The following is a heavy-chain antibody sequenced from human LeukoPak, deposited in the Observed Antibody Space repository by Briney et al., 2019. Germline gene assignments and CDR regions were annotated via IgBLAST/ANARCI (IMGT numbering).Heavy chain of an antibody. V-gene: IGHV3-30*02. J-gene: IGHJ3*02. Sequence: GGSLRLSCAASGFTFSNYGMHWVRQAPGKGLEWVASIRYDGFNKYYADSLKGRFTISRDNSKNTLYLQMNSLRAEDTAVYYCAKKTLVGATVDAFDIWGQGTMVIVSS. D-gene: IGHD1-26*01. CDR2: IRYDGFNK. CDR1: GFTFSNYG. CDR3: AKKTLVGATVDAFDI.